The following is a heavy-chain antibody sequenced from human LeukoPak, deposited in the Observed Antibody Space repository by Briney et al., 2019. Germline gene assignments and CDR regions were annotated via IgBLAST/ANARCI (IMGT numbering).Heavy chain of an antibody. D-gene: IGHD3-10*01. V-gene: IGHV1-69*04. CDR3: ASGSGSYYYYFDY. CDR2: IIPILGIA. J-gene: IGHJ4*02. CDR1: GGTFSSYA. Sequence: ASVKVSCKASGGTFSSYAISWVRQAPGQGLEWMGRIIPILGIANYAQKFQGRVTITVDKSTSTAYMELSSLRSEDTAVYYCASGSGSYYYYFDYWGQGTLVTVSS.